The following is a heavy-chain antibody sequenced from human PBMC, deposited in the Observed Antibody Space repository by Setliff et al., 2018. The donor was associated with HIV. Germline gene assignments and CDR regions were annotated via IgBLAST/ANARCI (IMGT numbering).Heavy chain of an antibody. D-gene: IGHD1-1*01. CDR2: IYWNNNK. Sequence: SGPTLGNPTQTLTLTWTFSGLSLSTSGVGVGWIRQSPGKALEWLAFIYWNNNKHYSTSLKSRLTVTKETSKNRVVFTMTNMDPVDTATYYCAYSGRQLRGPYFDFWGQGTPVTVSS. J-gene: IGHJ4*02. CDR1: GLSLSTSGVG. CDR3: AYSGRQLRGPYFDF. V-gene: IGHV2-5*01.